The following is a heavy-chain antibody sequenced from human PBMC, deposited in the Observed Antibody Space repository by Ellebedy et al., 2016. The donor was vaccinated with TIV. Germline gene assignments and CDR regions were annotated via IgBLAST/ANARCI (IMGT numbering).Heavy chain of an antibody. V-gene: IGHV4-39*01. D-gene: IGHD6-19*01. CDR2: ISNSGNT. CDR1: GGSIRRSNYY. CDR3: ARTFDSGWYGY. J-gene: IGHJ4*02. Sequence: GSLRLXCSVSGGSIRRSNYYWGWIRQPPGRGLEWVGSISNSGNTYYNPSLKSRVTISVDASKNQFSLRVSSVTAADTAVYYCARTFDSGWYGYWGQGTLVTVSS.